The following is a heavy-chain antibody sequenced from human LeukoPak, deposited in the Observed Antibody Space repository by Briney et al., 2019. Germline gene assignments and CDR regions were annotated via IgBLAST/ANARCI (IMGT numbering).Heavy chain of an antibody. Sequence: PGGSLRLSCAASGFTFDDYAMHWVRQVPGKGLEWVPGISWNSGSIGYADSVKGRFTISRDNAKNSLYLHMNSLSAEDTALYYCAKGTQITVAGLFDCWGQGTLVTVSS. V-gene: IGHV3-9*01. J-gene: IGHJ4*02. CDR2: ISWNSGSI. CDR1: GFTFDDYA. D-gene: IGHD6-19*01. CDR3: AKGTQITVAGLFDC.